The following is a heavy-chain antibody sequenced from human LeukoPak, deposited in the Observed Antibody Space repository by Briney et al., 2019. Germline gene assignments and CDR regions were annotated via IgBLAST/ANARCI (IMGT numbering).Heavy chain of an antibody. Sequence: SETLSLTCTVSGGSINNDYWSWIRQPPGNGLEWIGYMYYSGSTNYNPSLKSRVTISVDTSKNQFSLRLSSVTAADTAVYYCARDHSSGWYRGAFDIWGQGTRLTVSS. CDR2: MYYSGST. J-gene: IGHJ3*02. CDR1: GGSINNDY. V-gene: IGHV4-59*01. D-gene: IGHD6-19*01. CDR3: ARDHSSGWYRGAFDI.